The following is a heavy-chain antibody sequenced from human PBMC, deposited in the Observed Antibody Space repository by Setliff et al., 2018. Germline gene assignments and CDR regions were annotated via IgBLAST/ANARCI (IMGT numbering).Heavy chain of an antibody. V-gene: IGHV4-34*01. CDR2: INHSGST. CDR3: ARTDDYYNFYAY. CDR1: GGSFSGYY. D-gene: IGHD3-3*01. Sequence: LSLTCAVYGGSFSGYYWSWIRQPPGKGLEWIGEINHSGSTNYNPSLKSRVTISIDASKNQFSLKLDSVTAADTAVYYCARTDDYYNFYAYWGQGTLVTVSS. J-gene: IGHJ4*02.